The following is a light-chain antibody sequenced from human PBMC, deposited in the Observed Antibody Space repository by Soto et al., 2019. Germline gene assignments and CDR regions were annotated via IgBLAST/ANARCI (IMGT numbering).Light chain of an antibody. CDR1: SSNIGAGYD. CDR3: QSYDSSLSGVL. V-gene: IGLV1-40*01. J-gene: IGLJ2*01. Sequence: QAVVTQPPSVSGAPGQRVTISCTGSSSNIGAGYDVHWYQQLPGTAPKLLICGNSNRPSGVPDRFSGSKSGTSASLAITGLQAEDEADYYCQSYDSSLSGVLFGGGTKLTVL. CDR2: GNS.